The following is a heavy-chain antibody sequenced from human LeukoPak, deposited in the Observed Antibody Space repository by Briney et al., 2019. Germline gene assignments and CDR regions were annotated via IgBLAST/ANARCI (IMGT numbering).Heavy chain of an antibody. CDR1: GYTFTSYA. Sequence: ASVKVSCKASGYTFTSYAMNWVRQAPGQGLEWMGWINTNTGNPTYAQGFTGRFVFSLDTSVSTAYLQISSLKAEDTAVYYCARDTDYYGSGSPDAFDIWGQGIMVTVSS. J-gene: IGHJ3*02. CDR3: ARDTDYYGSGSPDAFDI. V-gene: IGHV7-4-1*02. CDR2: INTNTGNP. D-gene: IGHD3-10*01.